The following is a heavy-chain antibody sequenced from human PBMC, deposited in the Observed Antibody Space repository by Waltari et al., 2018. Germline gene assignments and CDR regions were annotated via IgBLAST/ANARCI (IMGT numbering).Heavy chain of an antibody. Sequence: QVQLQESGPGLVKPSQTLSLTCTVSGGSISRVSYYCSWFRQPAGKGLEWIGRIYTSGSTNYNPSLKSRVTISVDTSKNQFSLKLSSVTAADTAVYYCAAYYYDSSGPFDYWGQGTLVTVSS. D-gene: IGHD3-22*01. CDR1: GGSISRVSYY. V-gene: IGHV4-61*02. CDR3: AAYYYDSSGPFDY. J-gene: IGHJ4*02. CDR2: IYTSGST.